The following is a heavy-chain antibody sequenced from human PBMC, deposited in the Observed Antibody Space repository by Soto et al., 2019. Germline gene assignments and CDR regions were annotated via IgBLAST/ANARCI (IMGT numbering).Heavy chain of an antibody. CDR2: ISYDGILK. CDR1: GFTFSDFG. V-gene: IGHV3-30*18. Sequence: GGSLRLSCAASGFTFSDFGMHWVRQAPGKGLEWVAIISYDGILKYYADSVKGRFTISRDTSKGAVYLQMNSLTPEDTAVYYCAKDFKVSGGHYGSLNYYYGMDVWGQGTTVTVSS. D-gene: IGHD3-10*01. J-gene: IGHJ6*02. CDR3: AKDFKVSGGHYGSLNYYYGMDV.